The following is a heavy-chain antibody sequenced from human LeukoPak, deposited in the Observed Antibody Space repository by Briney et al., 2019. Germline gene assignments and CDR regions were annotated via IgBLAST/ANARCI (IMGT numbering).Heavy chain of an antibody. Sequence: GGSLRLSCAASGFTVSSNYMSWVRQAPGKGLKWVSVIYSGGSTYCADSVKGRFTISRDNSKNTLYLQMNSLRAEDTAVYYCAREHSSGWFHYWGQGTLVTVSS. CDR1: GFTVSSNY. D-gene: IGHD6-19*01. CDR3: AREHSSGWFHY. V-gene: IGHV3-66*01. CDR2: IYSGGST. J-gene: IGHJ4*02.